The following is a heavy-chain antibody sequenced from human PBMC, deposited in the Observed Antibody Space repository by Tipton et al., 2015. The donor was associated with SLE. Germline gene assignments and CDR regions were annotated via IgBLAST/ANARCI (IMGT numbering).Heavy chain of an antibody. CDR3: ARHGYSYGWYFDL. CDR1: GDSMSSYY. J-gene: IGHJ2*01. Sequence: TLSLTCTVSGDSMSSYYWSWIWQPPGKGLEWIGYIYYSGSTNYNPSLKSRVTISVDTSKNQFSLKLSSVTAADTAVHYCARHGYSYGWYFDLWGRGTLVTVSS. CDR2: IYYSGST. V-gene: IGHV4-59*08. D-gene: IGHD5-18*01.